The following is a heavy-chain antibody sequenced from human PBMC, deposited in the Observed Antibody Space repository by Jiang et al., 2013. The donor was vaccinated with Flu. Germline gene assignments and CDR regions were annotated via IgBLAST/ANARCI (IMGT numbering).Heavy chain of an antibody. CDR2: IRGKANSHTT. Sequence: GLVQPGGSLRLSCAASGFSFSDHHMDWVRQAPGKGLEWVGRIRGKANSHTTEYAAPVKGRFTISRDDSQNSLYLQMNTLKIEDTAFYYCVRGIGYTYGSLPFDNWGQGTLVTVSS. J-gene: IGHJ4*02. CDR3: VRGIGYTYGSLPFDN. CDR1: GFSFSDHH. D-gene: IGHD5-18*01. V-gene: IGHV3-72*01.